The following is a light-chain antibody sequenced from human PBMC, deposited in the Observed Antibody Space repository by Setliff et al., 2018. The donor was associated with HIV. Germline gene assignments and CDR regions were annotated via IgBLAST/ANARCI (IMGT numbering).Light chain of an antibody. CDR2: DVS. Sequence: QSVLTQPASVSGSPGQSITISCTGTSSDVGASNYVSWYQQHPGKAPKLMIYDVSNRPSGVSRRFSGSKSGNTASLTISVPQAEGEAAYYCSSYTGSSTLEVFRTGTKVTVL. CDR3: SSYTGSSTLEV. CDR1: SSDVGASNY. V-gene: IGLV2-14*03. J-gene: IGLJ1*01.